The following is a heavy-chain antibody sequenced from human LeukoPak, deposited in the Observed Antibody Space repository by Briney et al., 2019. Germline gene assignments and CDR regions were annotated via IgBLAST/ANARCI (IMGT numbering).Heavy chain of an antibody. Sequence: SETLSLTCTVSGGSISGYYWSWIRQPPGKGLEWIGYIYYSGSTDYNPSLKSRLTISVDTSKNQFSLKLNSVAAADTAVYYCARWGEAAAGICYWGQGTLVTVSS. J-gene: IGHJ4*02. CDR2: IYYSGST. D-gene: IGHD6-13*01. V-gene: IGHV4-59*01. CDR1: GGSISGYY. CDR3: ARWGEAAAGICY.